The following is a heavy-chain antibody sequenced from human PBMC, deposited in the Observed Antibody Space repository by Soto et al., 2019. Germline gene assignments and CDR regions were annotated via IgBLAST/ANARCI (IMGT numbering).Heavy chain of an antibody. Sequence: GGSLRLSCAAAGFTFTTAWINWVVKAQGKGLEWVGRIKSKVAGGTTDFAAPVKGRFAISRDDSRNTVYLQMSRLRAEDTAIFFCAKDAVAGNGQWDWFDPWGQGTLVTVSS. D-gene: IGHD6-19*01. V-gene: IGHV3-15*07. J-gene: IGHJ5*02. CDR2: IKSKVAGGTT. CDR3: AKDAVAGNGQWDWFDP. CDR1: GFTFTTAW.